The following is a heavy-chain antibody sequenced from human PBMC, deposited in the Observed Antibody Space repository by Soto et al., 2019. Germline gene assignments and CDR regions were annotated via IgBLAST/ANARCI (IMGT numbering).Heavy chain of an antibody. Sequence: SVKVSCKASGYTFTSYGISWVRQAPGQGLEWMGWISAYNGNTNYAQKLQGRVTMTTDTSTSTAYMELRSLRSDDTAVYYCARVRMPGYCSGGSCYSDAFDIWGQGTMVTVSS. CDR3: ARVRMPGYCSGGSCYSDAFDI. D-gene: IGHD2-15*01. V-gene: IGHV1-18*01. CDR2: ISAYNGNT. J-gene: IGHJ3*02. CDR1: GYTFTSYG.